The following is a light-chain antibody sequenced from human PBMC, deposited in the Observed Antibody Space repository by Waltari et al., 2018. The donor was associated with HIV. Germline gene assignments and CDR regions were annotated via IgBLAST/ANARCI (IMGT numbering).Light chain of an antibody. J-gene: IGLJ2*01. CDR2: EVT. CDR1: TPDIGRYSF. Sequence: SALTQPAPASGPPGQPIPIPRPGRTPDIGRYSFVSCYQHHPAEAPKLMIYEVTKRPSGVSNRFSGSKSGNTASLTISGLQAEDEADYHCCSYAGGITHVLFGGGTKLTVL. CDR3: CSYAGGITHVL. V-gene: IGLV2-23*02.